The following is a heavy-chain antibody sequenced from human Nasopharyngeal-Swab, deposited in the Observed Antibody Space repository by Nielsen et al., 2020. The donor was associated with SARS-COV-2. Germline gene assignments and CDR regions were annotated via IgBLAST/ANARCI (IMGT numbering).Heavy chain of an antibody. CDR3: ARVAPLGPAMATAHFDY. V-gene: IGHV1-69*13. CDR2: IIPIFGTA. Sequence: SVKVSCKASGGTFSSYAISWVRQAPGQGLEWMGGIIPIFGTANYAQKFQGRVTITADESTSTAYMELSSLRSEDTAVYYYARVAPLGPAMATAHFDYWGQGTPVTVSS. J-gene: IGHJ4*02. D-gene: IGHD5-18*01. CDR1: GGTFSSYA.